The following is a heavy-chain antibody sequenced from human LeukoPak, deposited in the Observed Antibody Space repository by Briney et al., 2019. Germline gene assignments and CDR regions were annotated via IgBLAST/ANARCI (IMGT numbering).Heavy chain of an antibody. D-gene: IGHD2-15*01. CDR1: GFTFSSYA. CDR3: ANLHERYCSGGSCYSDY. J-gene: IGHJ4*02. Sequence: GGSLRLSCAASGFTFSSYAMSWVRQAPGKGLEWVSAISGSGGSTYYAGSVKGRFTISRDNSKNTLYLQMNSLRAEDTAVYYCANLHERYCSGGSCYSDYWGQGTLVTVSS. CDR2: ISGSGGST. V-gene: IGHV3-23*01.